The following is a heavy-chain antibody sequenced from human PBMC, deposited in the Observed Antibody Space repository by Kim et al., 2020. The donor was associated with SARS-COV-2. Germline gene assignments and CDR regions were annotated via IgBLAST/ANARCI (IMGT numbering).Heavy chain of an antibody. CDR2: ITYSGTT. CDR3: ARHEDLDYYGVDV. J-gene: IGHJ6*01. CDR1: GASIRATTHY. Sequence: SETLSLTCTVSGASIRATTHYWGWIRRPTGRGLEWIGSITYSGTTYYNPSLESRVTIFVDTSKNQFSLKVNSVTAADTAMYYCARHEDLDYYGVDVWGQGTTVTVSS. V-gene: IGHV4-39*01. D-gene: IGHD2-15*01.